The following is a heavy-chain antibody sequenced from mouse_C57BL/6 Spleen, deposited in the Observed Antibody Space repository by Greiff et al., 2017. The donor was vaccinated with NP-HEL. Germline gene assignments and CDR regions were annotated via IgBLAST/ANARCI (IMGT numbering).Heavy chain of an antibody. J-gene: IGHJ2*01. CDR1: GFTFSSYA. D-gene: IGHD1-1*01. Sequence: DVHLVESGGGLVKPGGSLKLSCAASGFTFSSYAMSWVRQTPEKRLEWVATISDGGSYTYYPDNVKGRFTISRDNAKNNLYLQMSHLKSEDTAMYYCARGLLRSTGAYFDYWGQGTTLTVSS. CDR2: ISDGGSYT. V-gene: IGHV5-4*01. CDR3: ARGLLRSTGAYFDY.